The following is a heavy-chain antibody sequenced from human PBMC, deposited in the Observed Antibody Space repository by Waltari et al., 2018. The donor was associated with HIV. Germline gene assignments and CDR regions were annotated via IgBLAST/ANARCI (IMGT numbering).Heavy chain of an antibody. V-gene: IGHV3-66*01. Sequence: EVQLVESGGGLVQPGGSLRLSCAASGCTASSNYMSWVRQAPGKGLEWVSVIYSGGSTYYADSVKGRFTISRDNSKNTLYLQMNSLRAEDTAVYYCASIAYCGGDCYPRGMDVWGQGTTVTVSS. D-gene: IGHD2-21*02. CDR1: GCTASSNY. CDR2: IYSGGST. CDR3: ASIAYCGGDCYPRGMDV. J-gene: IGHJ6*02.